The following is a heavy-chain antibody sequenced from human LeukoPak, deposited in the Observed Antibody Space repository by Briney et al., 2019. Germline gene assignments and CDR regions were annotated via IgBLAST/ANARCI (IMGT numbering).Heavy chain of an antibody. D-gene: IGHD3-16*01. CDR1: GGSFSGYY. V-gene: IGHV4-34*01. J-gene: IGHJ5*02. CDR2: INHSGST. Sequence: PSETLSLTCAVYGGSFSGYYWSWIRQPPGKGLEWIGEINHSGSTYYNPSLKSRVTISVDSSKNQFSLKLNSVTAADTAVYYCARHYGPWGQGTLVTVSS. CDR3: ARHYGP.